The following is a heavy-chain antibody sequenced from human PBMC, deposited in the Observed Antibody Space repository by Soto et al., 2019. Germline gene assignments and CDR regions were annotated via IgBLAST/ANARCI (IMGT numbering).Heavy chain of an antibody. Sequence: ASVKVSCKASGYTFTSYYMHWVRQAPGQGLEWMGIINPSGGSTSYAQKLQGRVTMTRDTSTSTVYMELRSLRSDDTAVYYCARGRAATLDYWGQGTLVTVSS. CDR1: GYTFTSYY. V-gene: IGHV1-46*01. CDR3: ARGRAATLDY. D-gene: IGHD2-15*01. J-gene: IGHJ4*02. CDR2: INPSGGST.